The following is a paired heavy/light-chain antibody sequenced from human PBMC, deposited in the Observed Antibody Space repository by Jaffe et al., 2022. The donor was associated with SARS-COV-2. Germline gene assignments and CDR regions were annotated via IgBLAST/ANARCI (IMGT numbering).Heavy chain of an antibody. CDR1: GYTFATHD. CDR2: MNPNSGDT. J-gene: IGHJ4*02. CDR3: ARSRVPLAGVLIVVFDN. D-gene: IGHD3-3*01. V-gene: IGHV1-8*01. Sequence: QVQLVQSGAEVKKPGASVKVSCKASGYTFATHDIHWVRQATGHGLEWMGWMNPNSGDTDYAQKFRGRVSMTSNTSTNTAYMELSSLRSEDTAVYYCARSRVPLAGVLIVVFDNWGQGTLVTVSS.
Light chain of an antibody. J-gene: IGKJ4*01. CDR1: RDIGNY. V-gene: IGKV1-33*01. CDR2: DAS. CDR3: QQYDDLPLT. Sequence: DIQMTQSPSSLSASVGDRVTFTCQASRDIGNYLNWYQQKPGKAPNLLISDASNLETGAPSRFSGSGSGTDFTFTISSLQSEDIAIYYCQQYDDLPLTFGGGTKVEI.